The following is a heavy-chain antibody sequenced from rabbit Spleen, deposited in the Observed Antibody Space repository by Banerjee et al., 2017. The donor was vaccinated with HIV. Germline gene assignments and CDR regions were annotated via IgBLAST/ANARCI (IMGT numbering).Heavy chain of an antibody. CDR3: ARDTASSFSSYGMDL. CDR2: IDAGSSGFT. Sequence: QSLEESGGDLVKPGASLTLTYIASGVSFSGDSYMCWVRQAPGKGLEWVVCIDAGSSGFTYFANWAKGRFTISKTSSTTMTLQMTSLTAADTATYFCARDTASSFSSYGMDLWGPGTLVTVS. CDR1: GVSFSGDSY. V-gene: IGHV1S40*01. J-gene: IGHJ6*01. D-gene: IGHD8-1*01.